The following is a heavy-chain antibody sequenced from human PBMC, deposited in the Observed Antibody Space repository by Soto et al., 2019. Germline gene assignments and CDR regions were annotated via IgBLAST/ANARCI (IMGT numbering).Heavy chain of an antibody. V-gene: IGHV1-8*01. Sequence: ASVKVSCKASGYTFTTYDISWVRQATGQGLEWMGWMNPYSGNTGYAQKFQGRVTVTRNTSISTVYMELSGLRPDDTAVYYCARRKERSGPHYFDYWGQGTLVTVSS. D-gene: IGHD6-25*01. CDR3: ARRKERSGPHYFDY. CDR2: MNPYSGNT. J-gene: IGHJ4*02. CDR1: GYTFTTYD.